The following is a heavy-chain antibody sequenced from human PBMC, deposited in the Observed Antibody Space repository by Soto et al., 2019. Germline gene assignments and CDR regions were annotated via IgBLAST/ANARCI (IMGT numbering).Heavy chain of an antibody. CDR1: GIIFKGFG. D-gene: IGHD3-3*01. CDR2: IRFDGSNI. CDR3: ARDGVCGTVFFGYLDY. Sequence: QVQLVESGGGVVQPGRSLRLSCAASGIIFKGFGMHWVRQAPGRGLEWVAVIRFDGSNIYYADSVKGRFTISRDNSKNTLYLQMDSVRAEDTAVYYCARDGVCGTVFFGYLDYWGQGALVTVSS. J-gene: IGHJ4*02. V-gene: IGHV3-33*01.